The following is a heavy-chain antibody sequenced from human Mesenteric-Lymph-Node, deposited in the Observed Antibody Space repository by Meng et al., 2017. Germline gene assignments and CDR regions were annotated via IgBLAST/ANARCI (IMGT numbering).Heavy chain of an antibody. J-gene: IGHJ6*04. CDR3: ARGGIFDYYYYGMDV. CDR1: GYTFTSYD. V-gene: IGHV1-8*03. D-gene: IGHD2-15*01. Sequence: ASVKVSCKSSGYTFTSYDINWVRQATGQGLEWMGWMNPNSGNTGYAQKFQGRVTITRNTSISTAYMELSSLRSEDTAVYYCARGGIFDYYYYGMDVWGKETTVTVSS. CDR2: MNPNSGNT.